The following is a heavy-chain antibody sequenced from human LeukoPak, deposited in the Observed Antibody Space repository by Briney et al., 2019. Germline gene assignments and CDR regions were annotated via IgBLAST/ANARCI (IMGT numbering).Heavy chain of an antibody. V-gene: IGHV5-51*01. Sequence: GEALMISCRGAGDSFTESWIGCWRRMPGEGVELMVVFFPGDSDTRYSPSFQGRVTISVDKSFSTAYLQWSSLEASDTAMYYCARHGGLGVAAAPAIFDSWGQGTLVTVSS. D-gene: IGHD6-19*01. CDR3: ARHGGLGVAAAPAIFDS. CDR2: FFPGDSDT. J-gene: IGHJ4*02. CDR1: GDSFTESW.